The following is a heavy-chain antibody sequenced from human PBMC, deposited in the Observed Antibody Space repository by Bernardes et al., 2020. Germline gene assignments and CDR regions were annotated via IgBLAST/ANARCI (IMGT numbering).Heavy chain of an antibody. CDR2: ISAYNGNT. V-gene: IGHV1-18*01. D-gene: IGHD3-22*01. CDR3: AGSGYYYETSGYYYPGY. J-gene: IGHJ4*02. CDR1: GYTFTSYG. Sequence: SVKVSCKASGYTFTSYGITWVRQAPGQGLEWVGWISAYNGNTNYAQKFQGRVTMTTDTSTSTAYMDLRSLRSDDTAVYYCAGSGYYYETSGYYYPGYWGQGTLVTVSS.